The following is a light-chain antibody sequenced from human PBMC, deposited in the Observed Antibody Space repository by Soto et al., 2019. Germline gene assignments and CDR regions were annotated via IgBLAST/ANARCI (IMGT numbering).Light chain of an antibody. CDR3: MQGTQWPRK. Sequence: DVVLTQSPVSLPVTLGQPASISCRSSQSLVHSDGNTYLNWFQQRPGQSPRRLVYRVSNRDSGVPDNLSGSGAGNNFTLKISSVEAEDIGVYYCMQGTQWPRKLGQGTKVEIK. CDR1: QSLVHSDGNTY. J-gene: IGKJ1*01. V-gene: IGKV2-30*02. CDR2: RVS.